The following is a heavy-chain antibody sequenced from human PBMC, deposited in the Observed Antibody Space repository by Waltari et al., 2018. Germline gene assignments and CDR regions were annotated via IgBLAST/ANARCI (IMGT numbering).Heavy chain of an antibody. CDR2: IYYSGST. CDR3: ASYRWYSGYYFDY. Sequence: QVQLQESGPGLVKPSPTLSLTCTVSGGSISSAGYYWSWIRQHPGKGLEWIGYIYYSGSTYYNPYLKSLVTISVDTSKNQFSLKLSSVTAADTAVYYCASYRWYSGYYFDYWGQGTLVTVSS. D-gene: IGHD6-13*01. J-gene: IGHJ4*02. V-gene: IGHV4-31*01. CDR1: GGSISSAGYY.